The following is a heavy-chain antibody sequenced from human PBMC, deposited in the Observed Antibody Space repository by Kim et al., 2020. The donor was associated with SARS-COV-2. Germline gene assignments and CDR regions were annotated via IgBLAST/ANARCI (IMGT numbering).Heavy chain of an antibody. CDR1: GSTFSSWS. CDR3: ARGETLGLTVGFDY. D-gene: IGHD7-27*01. V-gene: IGHV3-21*01. Sequence: GGSLRLSCAATGSTFSSWSINWVRQAPGKGLEWVSSISRGSTSIIYADSVKGRFTISRDDAKSSLFLQMNSLRAEDTAVYFCARGETLGLTVGFDYWGQGTLVTVSS. J-gene: IGHJ4*02. CDR2: ISRGSTSI.